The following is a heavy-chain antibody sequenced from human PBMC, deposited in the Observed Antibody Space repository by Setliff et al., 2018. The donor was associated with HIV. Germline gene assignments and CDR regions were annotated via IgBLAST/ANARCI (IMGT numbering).Heavy chain of an antibody. CDR1: GGSISGFH. CDR2: IYTGGST. D-gene: IGHD3-16*01. V-gene: IGHV4-4*08. Sequence: SETLSLTCTVAGGSISGFHWSWIRQSPGKGLEWIGYIYTGGSTNYNPSLKSRVTISVDTSKSQFSLKLNSVTAADTAVYYCARELGASPHDVFDIWGQGTMVTVSS. CDR3: ARELGASPHDVFDI. J-gene: IGHJ3*02.